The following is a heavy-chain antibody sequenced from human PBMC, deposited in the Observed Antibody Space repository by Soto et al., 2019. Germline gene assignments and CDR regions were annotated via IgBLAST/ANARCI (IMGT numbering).Heavy chain of an antibody. Sequence: ASVKVSCKASGYTFTSYAMHWVRQAPGQRLEWMGWINAGNGNTKYSQKFQGRVTITRDTSASTAYMELSSLRSEDTAVYYCARFLSSSLVGPNVGMDVWGQGTTVTVSS. CDR2: INAGNGNT. D-gene: IGHD6-13*01. V-gene: IGHV1-3*01. J-gene: IGHJ6*02. CDR3: ARFLSSSLVGPNVGMDV. CDR1: GYTFTSYA.